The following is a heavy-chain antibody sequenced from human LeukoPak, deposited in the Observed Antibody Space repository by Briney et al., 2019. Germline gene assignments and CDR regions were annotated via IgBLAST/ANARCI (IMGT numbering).Heavy chain of an antibody. J-gene: IGHJ4*02. CDR3: AREVLWFGESPGAFDY. CDR1: GGSISSGGYS. D-gene: IGHD3-10*01. CDR2: FYYSGST. Sequence: PSETLSLTCAVSGGSISSGGYSWSWIRQPPGKGLEWIVYFYYSGSTYYNPSLKSRVTISVDTSKNQFSLKLSSVTAADTAVYYCAREVLWFGESPGAFDYWGQGTLVTVSS. V-gene: IGHV4-30-4*07.